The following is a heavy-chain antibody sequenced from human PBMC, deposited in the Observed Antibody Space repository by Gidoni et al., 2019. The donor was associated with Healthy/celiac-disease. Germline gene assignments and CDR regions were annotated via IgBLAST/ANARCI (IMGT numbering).Heavy chain of an antibody. CDR1: GFTFSSSW. D-gene: IGHD3-3*01. V-gene: IGHV3-74*01. J-gene: IGHJ6*02. CDR2: INSVGSST. Sequence: EVQLVESGGGLVQPGGSLRLSCAASGFTFSSSWMHWVRQAPGKGLVWVSRINSVGSSTSYADSVKGRFTISRDNAKNTLYLQMNSLRAEDTAVYYCARVRRGGITIFAGRYYGMDVWGQGTTVTVSS. CDR3: ARVRRGGITIFAGRYYGMDV.